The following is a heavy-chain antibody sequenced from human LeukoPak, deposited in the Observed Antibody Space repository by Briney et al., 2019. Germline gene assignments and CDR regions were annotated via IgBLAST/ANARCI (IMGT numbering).Heavy chain of an antibody. CDR1: GFTFSSYE. CDR3: ARVPDYGDYGGFDY. J-gene: IGHJ4*02. V-gene: IGHV3-48*03. CDR2: ISSSGSTI. D-gene: IGHD4-17*01. Sequence: GGSLSLSCAASGFTFSSYEMNWVRQAPGKGLEWVSYISSSGSTIYYADSVKGRFTISRDNAKNSLYLQMNSLRAEDTAVYYCARVPDYGDYGGFDYWGQGTLVTVSS.